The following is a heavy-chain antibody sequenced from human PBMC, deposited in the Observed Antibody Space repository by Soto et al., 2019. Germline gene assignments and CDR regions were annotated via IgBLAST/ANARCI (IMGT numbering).Heavy chain of an antibody. CDR2: ISYDGSNK. CDR3: ARGHYGTMRGDAFDI. J-gene: IGHJ3*02. Sequence: QVQLVESGGGVVQPGRSLRLSCAASGFTFSSYAMHWVRQAPGKGLEWVAVISYDGSNKYYADSVKGRFTISRDNSKNTLYLQMNSLRAEDTAVYYCARGHYGTMRGDAFDIWGQGTMVTVSS. D-gene: IGHD3-10*01. CDR1: GFTFSSYA. V-gene: IGHV3-30-3*01.